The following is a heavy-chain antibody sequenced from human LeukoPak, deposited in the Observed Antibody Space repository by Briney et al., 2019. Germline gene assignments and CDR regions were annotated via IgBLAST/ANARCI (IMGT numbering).Heavy chain of an antibody. CDR1: GYTFTSYA. J-gene: IGHJ3*02. CDR3: ARDAALGRGWHDAFDI. D-gene: IGHD6-19*01. CDR2: INTNTGNP. Sequence: ASVKVSCKASGYTFTSYAMNWVREAPGEGVEWMGWINTNTGNPTYAQGFTGRFVFSWDTSVSTAYLQICSLKAEDAAVYYCARDAALGRGWHDAFDIWGQGTMVTVSS. V-gene: IGHV7-4-1*01.